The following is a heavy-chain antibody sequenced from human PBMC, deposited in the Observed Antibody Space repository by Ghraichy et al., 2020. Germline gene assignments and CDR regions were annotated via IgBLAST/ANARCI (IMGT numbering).Heavy chain of an antibody. Sequence: GGSLRLSCAASGFTFSSYGMHWVRLAPGKGLEWVAVIWYDGSNKYYADSVKGRFTISRDNSKKTLYLQMNRLRAEDKAVYYCARDYPSHYYDSSGWDELTNFDYWGKGTLDTVSS. CDR1: GFTFSSYG. J-gene: IGHJ4*02. D-gene: IGHD3-22*01. CDR3: ARDYPSHYYDSSGWDELTNFDY. V-gene: IGHV3-33*01. CDR2: IWYDGSNK.